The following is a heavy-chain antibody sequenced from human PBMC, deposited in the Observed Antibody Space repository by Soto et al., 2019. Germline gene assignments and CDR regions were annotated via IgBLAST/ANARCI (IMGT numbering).Heavy chain of an antibody. V-gene: IGHV3-30*18. CDR2: ISYDERNK. CDR3: ANTNYDFWGMDV. CDR1: GFTFSDYG. J-gene: IGHJ6*02. D-gene: IGHD3-3*01. Sequence: PGGSLRLSCAASGFTFSDYGMHWVRQAPGKGLEWVAVISYDERNKYYADSVKGRFTISRDNSKKTLYLQMNSLRAEDTAMYYCANTNYDFWGMDVWGQGTTVTVYS.